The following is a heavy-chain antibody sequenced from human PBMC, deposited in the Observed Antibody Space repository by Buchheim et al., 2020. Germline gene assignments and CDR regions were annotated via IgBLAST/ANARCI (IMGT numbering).Heavy chain of an antibody. CDR2: INHVGIT. V-gene: IGHV4-34*02. CDR1: GGSLDGSY. Sequence: QVQLQQWGAGLLKPSETLSLTCAVYGGSLDGSYWSWIRQSPGKRLEWIGEINHVGITNYKPSLKSRVTISVDTSKNHFSLNLTSMTAADTAVYYCARMRVAARPFDFWGQGTL. J-gene: IGHJ4*02. D-gene: IGHD6-6*01. CDR3: ARMRVAARPFDF.